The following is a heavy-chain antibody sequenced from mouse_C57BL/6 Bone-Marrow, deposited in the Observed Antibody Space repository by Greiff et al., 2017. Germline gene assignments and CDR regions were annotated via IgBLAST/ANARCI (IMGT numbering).Heavy chain of an antibody. J-gene: IGHJ4*01. V-gene: IGHV1S56*01. CDR2: IYPGNVNT. CDR3: ARDYDYAMDF. Sequence: QVQLQQSGPELVKPGASVRISCKASGYTFTSYYIHWVKQRPGQGLEWIGWIYPGNVNTKYNEKFKGKATLTADKSSSTAYMQLSSLTSEDSAVYFCARDYDYAMDFGGRGTGVTVSA. D-gene: IGHD2-4*01. CDR1: GYTFTSYY.